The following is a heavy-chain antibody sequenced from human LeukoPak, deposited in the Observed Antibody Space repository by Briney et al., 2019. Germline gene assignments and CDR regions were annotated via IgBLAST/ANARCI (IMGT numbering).Heavy chain of an antibody. Sequence: GGSLRLSCAASGFTFSSYNMNWVRQAPGKGLEWVSAISGSGGSTYYADSVKGRFTISRDNSKNTLYLQMNSLRAEDTAVYYCATAAAAAGWFDPWGQGTLVSVSS. CDR3: ATAAAAAGWFDP. D-gene: IGHD6-13*01. CDR1: GFTFSSYN. J-gene: IGHJ5*02. CDR2: ISGSGGST. V-gene: IGHV3-23*01.